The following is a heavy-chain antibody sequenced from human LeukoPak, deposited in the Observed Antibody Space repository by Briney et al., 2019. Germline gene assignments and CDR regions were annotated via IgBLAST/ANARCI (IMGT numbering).Heavy chain of an antibody. J-gene: IGHJ4*02. Sequence: PGGSLRLSCPASGFTFSSYEMNWVRQAPGKGLEWVSYISSSGTTIYYADSVKGRFTISRDNAKNSLYLHMNSLRAEDAAVYYCARGRSSMAARYFDCWGQGTLVTVSS. V-gene: IGHV3-48*03. CDR1: GFTFSSYE. D-gene: IGHD6-6*01. CDR2: ISSSGTTI. CDR3: ARGRSSMAARYFDC.